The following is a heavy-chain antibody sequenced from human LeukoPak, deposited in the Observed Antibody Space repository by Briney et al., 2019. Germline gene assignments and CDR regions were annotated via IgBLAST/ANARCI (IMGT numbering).Heavy chain of an antibody. J-gene: IGHJ4*02. CDR3: AREGGSYPFDY. V-gene: IGHV3-48*03. D-gene: IGHD1-26*01. CDR1: GFTFSSYE. CDR2: ISSSGSTI. Sequence: GGSLRLSCAASGFTFSSYEMNWVRQAPGKGLDWVSYISSSGSTIYYADSVKGRFTISRDNAKNSLYLQMNSLGAEDTAVYYCAREGGSYPFDYWGQGTLVTVSS.